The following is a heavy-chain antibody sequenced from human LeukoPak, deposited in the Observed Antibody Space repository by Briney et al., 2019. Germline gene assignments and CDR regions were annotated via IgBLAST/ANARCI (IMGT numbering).Heavy chain of an antibody. D-gene: IGHD3-10*01. Sequence: EGSLRLSCTSSGFSFSDYPIHWVRQAPGRGLEWLAVISSDGRSKYYLDSVKGRFTLSRDNSNDTVYLQLSSLRTEDTAVYFCARDLSGAIAAYFDYWGPGTLVTVSS. CDR1: GFSFSDYP. V-gene: IGHV3-30*15. J-gene: IGHJ4*02. CDR3: ARDLSGAIAAYFDY. CDR2: ISSDGRSK.